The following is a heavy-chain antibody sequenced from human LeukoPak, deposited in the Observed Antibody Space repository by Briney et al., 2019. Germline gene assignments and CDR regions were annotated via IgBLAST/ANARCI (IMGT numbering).Heavy chain of an antibody. Sequence: GGSLRLSCAASGFTFDDYTMHWVRQAPGKGLEWVSLISWDGGSTYYADSVKGRFTISRDNSKNSLYLQMNSLRTEDTALYYCAKSPHDYGGNYFDYWGQGTLVTVSS. CDR3: AKSPHDYGGNYFDY. J-gene: IGHJ4*02. V-gene: IGHV3-43*01. CDR2: ISWDGGST. D-gene: IGHD4-23*01. CDR1: GFTFDDYT.